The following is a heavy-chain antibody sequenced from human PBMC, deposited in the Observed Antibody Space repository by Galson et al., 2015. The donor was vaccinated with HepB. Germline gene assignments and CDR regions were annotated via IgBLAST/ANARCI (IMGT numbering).Heavy chain of an antibody. CDR3: AKNYGYFDS. CDR2: ITSTGDTI. Sequence: SLRLSCAASGFSFNTWAVTWVRQAPGKGLEWVSVITSTGDTIYYAGSVKGRFTVSRDNSKNTLYLQLSNLRADDTAVYYCAKNYGYFDSWGQGTLVTVSS. D-gene: IGHD4-17*01. CDR1: GFSFNTWA. V-gene: IGHV3-23*01. J-gene: IGHJ4*02.